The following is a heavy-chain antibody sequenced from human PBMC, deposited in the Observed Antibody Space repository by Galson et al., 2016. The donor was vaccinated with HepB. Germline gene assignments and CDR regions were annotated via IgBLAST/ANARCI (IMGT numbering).Heavy chain of an antibody. J-gene: IGHJ4*02. CDR2: ISNTGNTI. D-gene: IGHD6-19*01. V-gene: IGHV3-11*01. CDR3: ATQLALITVPGTFDS. Sequence: LEWISYISNTGNTIYYADSVKGRFTISRDNAKNSVYLQMNTLRGEDTAVYYCATQLALITVPGTFDSWGQGTLVTVSS.